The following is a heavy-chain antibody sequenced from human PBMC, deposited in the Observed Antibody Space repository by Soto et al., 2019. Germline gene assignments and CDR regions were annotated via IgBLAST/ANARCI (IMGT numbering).Heavy chain of an antibody. J-gene: IGHJ3*01. CDR3: ARGDRGAFDL. CDR1: GFTFRGSA. Sequence: GGSLRLSCAASGFTFRGSAMHWVRQAPGQGLVWVSRIHSDGSSTTYADSVKGRFTISRDNAKNTLYLQMNSLRAEDTAVYYCARGDRGAFDLWGQGTMVTVSS. V-gene: IGHV3-74*01. CDR2: IHSDGSST. D-gene: IGHD2-21*02.